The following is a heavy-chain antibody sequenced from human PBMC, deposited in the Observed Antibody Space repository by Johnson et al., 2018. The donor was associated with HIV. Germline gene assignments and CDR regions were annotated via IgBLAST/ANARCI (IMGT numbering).Heavy chain of an antibody. D-gene: IGHD3-22*01. J-gene: IGHJ3*02. CDR2: IRYDGSNN. CDR3: ATSGNYDDDAVDI. Sequence: QVQLVESGGGVVQPGRSLRLSCAASGFTFSTYAMHWVRQAPGKGLEWVAFIRYDGSNNYYGDSVKGRFTISRDNAKNTLYLQMNSLRAEDTAVYYCATSGNYDDDAVDIWGQGTMVTVSS. CDR1: GFTFSTYA. V-gene: IGHV3-30*02.